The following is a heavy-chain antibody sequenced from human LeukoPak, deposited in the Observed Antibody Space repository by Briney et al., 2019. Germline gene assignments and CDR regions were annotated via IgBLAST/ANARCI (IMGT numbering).Heavy chain of an antibody. CDR1: GFTFSDYY. Sequence: PGGSLRLSCAASGFTFSDYYMSWIRQAPGKGLEWVSYISSSGSTIYYADSVKGRFTISRDNAKNSLYLQMNSLRAEDTAVYYCARDCPLTAYSYGPGEKYYFDYWGQGTLVTVSS. D-gene: IGHD5-18*01. CDR3: ARDCPLTAYSYGPGEKYYFDY. J-gene: IGHJ4*02. V-gene: IGHV3-11*01. CDR2: ISSSGSTI.